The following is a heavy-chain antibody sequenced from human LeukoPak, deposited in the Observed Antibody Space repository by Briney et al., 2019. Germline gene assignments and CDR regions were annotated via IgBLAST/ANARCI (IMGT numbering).Heavy chain of an antibody. CDR1: GYTFTAYY. Sequence: ASVKVSCKASGYTFTAYYIHWVRQAPGQGLEWMGWINPNSGDTNYAQKLQGRVTMTRDTSINTAYMELSSLIFDDTAVYYCAREGSCGGDCYNPTLWGQGTLVTVSS. J-gene: IGHJ4*02. CDR3: AREGSCGGDCYNPTL. CDR2: INPNSGDT. D-gene: IGHD2-21*02. V-gene: IGHV1-2*02.